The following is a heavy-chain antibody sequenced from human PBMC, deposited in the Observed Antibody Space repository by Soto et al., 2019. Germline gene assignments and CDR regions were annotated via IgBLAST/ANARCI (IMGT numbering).Heavy chain of an antibody. J-gene: IGHJ4*02. CDR1: GGTFSSYT. Sequence: SVKVSCKASGGTFSSYTISWVRQAPGQGLEWMGRIIPILGIANYAQKFQGRVTITADKSISTAYLQWSSLKASDTAMYYCARRHRYCSSTNCYVTDYWGQGTLVTVSS. D-gene: IGHD2-2*01. CDR2: IIPILGIA. V-gene: IGHV1-69*02. CDR3: ARRHRYCSSTNCYVTDY.